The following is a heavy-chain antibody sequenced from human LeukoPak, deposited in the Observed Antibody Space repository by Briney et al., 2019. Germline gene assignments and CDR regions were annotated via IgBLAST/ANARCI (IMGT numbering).Heavy chain of an antibody. CDR1: GGSISSYY. CDR2: IYTSGST. J-gene: IGHJ6*03. V-gene: IGHV4-4*09. Sequence: SETLSLTCTVSGGSISSYYWSWIRQPPGKGLEWIGYIYTSGSTNYSPSLKSRVTISVDTSKNQFSLKLSSVTAADTAVYYCARAGFLDSYYMDVWGKGTTVTVSS. D-gene: IGHD3-3*01. CDR3: ARAGFLDSYYMDV.